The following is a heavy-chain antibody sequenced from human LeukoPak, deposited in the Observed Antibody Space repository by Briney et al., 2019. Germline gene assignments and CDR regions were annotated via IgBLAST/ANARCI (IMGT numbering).Heavy chain of an antibody. D-gene: IGHD2-15*01. J-gene: IGHJ4*02. CDR1: GGSFSGYY. Sequence: SETLSLTCAVYGGSFSGYYWSWIRQPPGKGLEWIGEINHSGSTNYNPSLKSRVTISVDTSKNQFSLKLSSVTAADTAVYYCASRRYCSGGSCNKESDYWGQETLVTVSS. CDR2: INHSGST. CDR3: ASRRYCSGGSCNKESDY. V-gene: IGHV4-34*01.